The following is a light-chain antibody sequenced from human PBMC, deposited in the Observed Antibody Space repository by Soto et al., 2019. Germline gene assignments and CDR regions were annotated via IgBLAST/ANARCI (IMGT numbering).Light chain of an antibody. J-gene: IGKJ4*01. CDR1: QSISRN. V-gene: IGKV3-11*01. Sequence: IVLTQSPATLSLSPGETATLSCRASQSISRNLAWYQQKPGQAPRLLIYDASIRATGIPARFRGGGSETDFTLTISSLAPEDFAIYYCQQRGTWPRVTFGGGTKVEIK. CDR2: DAS. CDR3: QQRGTWPRVT.